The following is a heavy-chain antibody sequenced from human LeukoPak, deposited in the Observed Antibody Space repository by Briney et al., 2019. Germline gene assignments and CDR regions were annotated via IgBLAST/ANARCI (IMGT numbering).Heavy chain of an antibody. J-gene: IGHJ4*02. CDR2: IYPGDSDT. V-gene: IGHV5-51*04. CDR3: ARDYGDYEGVFDY. CDR1: GYSFTSYW. Sequence: GESLKISCKGSGYSFTSYWIGWVRQMSGKGLEWMGIIYPGDSDTRYSPSFQGQVTISADEPISTAYLQWSSLKASDTAMYYCARDYGDYEGVFDYWGQGTLVTVSS. D-gene: IGHD4-17*01.